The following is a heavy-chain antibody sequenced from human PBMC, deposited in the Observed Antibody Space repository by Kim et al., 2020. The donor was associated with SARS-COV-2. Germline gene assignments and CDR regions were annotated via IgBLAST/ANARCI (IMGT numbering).Heavy chain of an antibody. V-gene: IGHV3-33*06. J-gene: IGHJ4*02. CDR3: AKERRPYGGNSFYFDY. Sequence: VKGRFTIARDNSKNTLYLQMNSLRAEDTAVYYCAKERRPYGGNSFYFDYWGQGTLVTVSS. D-gene: IGHD4-17*01.